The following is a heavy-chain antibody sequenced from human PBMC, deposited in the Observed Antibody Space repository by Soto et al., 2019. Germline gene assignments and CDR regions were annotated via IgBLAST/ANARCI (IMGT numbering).Heavy chain of an antibody. V-gene: IGHV4-34*01. D-gene: IGHD3-10*01. CDR3: ARVRGVMRVYNWFDP. CDR2: INHSGST. CDR1: GGSFSGYY. Sequence: SETLSLTCAVYGGSFSGYYWSWIRQPPGKGLEWIGEINHSGSTNYNPSLKSRVTISVDTSKNQFSLKLSSVTAADTAVYYCARVRGVMRVYNWFDPWGQGTLVTVSS. J-gene: IGHJ5*02.